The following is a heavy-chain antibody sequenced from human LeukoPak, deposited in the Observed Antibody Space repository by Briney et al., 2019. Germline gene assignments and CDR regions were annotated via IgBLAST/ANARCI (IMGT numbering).Heavy chain of an antibody. D-gene: IGHD4-17*01. CDR2: INHSGST. J-gene: IGHJ6*04. Sequence: SETLSLTCAVYGGSFSGYYWSWIRQPPGRGLEWIGEINHSGSTNYNPSLKSRVTISVDTSKNQFSLKLSSVTAADTAVYYCARGIYDYGDSYHYYYSGMDVWGKGTTVTVSS. CDR1: GGSFSGYY. V-gene: IGHV4-34*01. CDR3: ARGIYDYGDSYHYYYSGMDV.